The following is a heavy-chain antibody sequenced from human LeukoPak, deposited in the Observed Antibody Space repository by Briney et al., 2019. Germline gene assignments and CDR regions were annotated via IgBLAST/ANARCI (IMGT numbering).Heavy chain of an antibody. CDR1: GGSISSGGYS. V-gene: IGHV4-30-2*01. CDR3: ARVGSTVTPPVYFDY. CDR2: INHSGST. Sequence: KPSQTLSLTCAVSGGSISSGGYSWSWIRQPPGKGLEWIGEINHSGSTNYNPSLKSRVTISVDTSKNQFSLKLSSVTAADTAVYYCARVGSTVTPPVYFDYWGQGTLVTVSS. D-gene: IGHD4-17*01. J-gene: IGHJ4*02.